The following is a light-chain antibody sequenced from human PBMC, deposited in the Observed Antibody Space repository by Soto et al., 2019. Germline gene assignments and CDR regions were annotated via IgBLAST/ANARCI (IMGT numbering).Light chain of an antibody. J-gene: IGLJ1*01. Sequence: QSVLTQPASMSGSPGQSITSSCTGTSSDFGGYDFVSWHLQRPGKAPKLMIYDVTNRPSGVSNRFSGSKSGNTASLTISGLQAEDEADYYCCSFTSSDTHVFGNGTKVTVL. CDR2: DVT. CDR1: SSDFGGYDF. CDR3: CSFTSSDTHV. V-gene: IGLV2-14*01.